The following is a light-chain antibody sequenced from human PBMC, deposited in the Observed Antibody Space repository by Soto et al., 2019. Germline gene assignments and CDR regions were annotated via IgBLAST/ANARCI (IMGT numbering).Light chain of an antibody. J-gene: IGKJ1*01. CDR3: QQYNNWHPWT. V-gene: IGKV3-15*01. CDR2: GAS. CDR1: QSVSSN. Sequence: EIVITQSPATLSVSPGERATLSCRASQSVSSNLAWYQQKPGPPPRLLIYGASTRANGIPARFSGSGSGTEFTLTISRLQSEDFAVYYCQQYNNWHPWTFGQGTKVDIK.